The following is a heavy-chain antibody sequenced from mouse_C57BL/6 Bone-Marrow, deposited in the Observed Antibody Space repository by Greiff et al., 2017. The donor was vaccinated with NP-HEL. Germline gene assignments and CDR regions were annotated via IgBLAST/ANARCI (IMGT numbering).Heavy chain of an antibody. Sequence: QVQLKESGPGLVQPSQSLSITCTVSGFSLTSYGVHWVRQSPGKGLEWLGVIWSGGSTAYNAAFISSLSISKDNSKSQVFFKMNSLQADDTAIYYCARDYSNYEGYAMDYWGQGTSVTVSS. D-gene: IGHD2-5*01. V-gene: IGHV2-2*01. J-gene: IGHJ4*01. CDR1: GFSLTSYG. CDR3: ARDYSNYEGYAMDY. CDR2: IWSGGST.